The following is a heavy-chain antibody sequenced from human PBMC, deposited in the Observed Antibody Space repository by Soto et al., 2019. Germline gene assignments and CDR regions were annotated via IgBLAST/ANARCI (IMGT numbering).Heavy chain of an antibody. CDR2: IYYSGST. Sequence: SETLSLTXTVSGGSVSGGSYYWSWIRQRPGKGLEWIGYIYYSGSTNYNPSLKSRVTISVDTSKNQFSLKLSSVTAADTAVYYCARDIPNYYGSGSYYKVYYFDYWGQGTLVTVSS. J-gene: IGHJ4*02. CDR1: GGSVSGGSYY. V-gene: IGHV4-61*01. CDR3: ARDIPNYYGSGSYYKVYYFDY. D-gene: IGHD3-10*01.